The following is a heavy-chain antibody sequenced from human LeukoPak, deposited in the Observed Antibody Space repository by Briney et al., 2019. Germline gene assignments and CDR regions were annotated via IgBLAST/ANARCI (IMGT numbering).Heavy chain of an antibody. J-gene: IGHJ4*02. D-gene: IGHD3-16*01. CDR2: ISGGGGST. Sequence: GGSLRLSCAASGFTFGSYSMTWVRQAPGKGLEWVSSISGGGGSTYYADSVKGRFTISRDNSMNTLYLQMNSLRAEDTAVYYCAKSEWEDYVWGIDYWGQGTLVTVSS. V-gene: IGHV3-23*01. CDR1: GFTFGSYS. CDR3: AKSEWEDYVWGIDY.